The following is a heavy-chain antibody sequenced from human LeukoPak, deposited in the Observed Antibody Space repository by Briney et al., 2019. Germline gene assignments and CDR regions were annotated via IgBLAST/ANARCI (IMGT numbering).Heavy chain of an antibody. Sequence: GGSLRLSCAASGFTFSLPAMTWVRQAPGKGLEWVSLIGASGESTYYADSVKGRFTISRNNSKNTLSLQMNSLRAEDTAMYFCPKDIQLSTWGLGTMATVSS. J-gene: IGHJ3*01. CDR2: IGASGEST. D-gene: IGHD5-24*01. V-gene: IGHV3-23*01. CDR3: PKDIQLST. CDR1: GFTFSLPA.